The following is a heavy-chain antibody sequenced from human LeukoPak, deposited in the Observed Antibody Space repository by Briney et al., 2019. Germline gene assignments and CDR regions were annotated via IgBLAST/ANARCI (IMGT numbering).Heavy chain of an antibody. Sequence: GGSLRLSCAASGFTFSSYAMHWVRQAPGKGLEWVAVISYDGSNKHYADSVKGRFTISRDNSKNTLYLQMNSLRAEDTAVYYCARESLYILGGYWGQGTLVTVSS. V-gene: IGHV3-30*04. D-gene: IGHD2-15*01. J-gene: IGHJ4*02. CDR2: ISYDGSNK. CDR3: ARESLYILGGY. CDR1: GFTFSSYA.